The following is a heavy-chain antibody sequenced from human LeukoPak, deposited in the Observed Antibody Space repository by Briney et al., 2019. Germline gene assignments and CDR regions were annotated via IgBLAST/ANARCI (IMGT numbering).Heavy chain of an antibody. CDR1: GFTFSNAW. CDR2: IKSKTDGGTT. CDR3: TTGDLSPGDFAVDY. Sequence: GGSLRLSCAASGFTFSNAWMSWVRQAPGKGLEWVGRIKSKTDGGTTDYATPVKSRFTISRDDSKNTLYLQMNSLKTEDTAVYYCTTGDLSPGDFAVDYWGQGTLVTVSS. V-gene: IGHV3-15*01. J-gene: IGHJ4*02. D-gene: IGHD4-17*01.